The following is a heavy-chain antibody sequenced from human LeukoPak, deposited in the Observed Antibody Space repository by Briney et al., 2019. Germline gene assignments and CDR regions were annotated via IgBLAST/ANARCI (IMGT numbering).Heavy chain of an antibody. J-gene: IGHJ6*02. CDR2: VSPGDSQT. Sequence: GASLQISCKGSGYNFTSYWIGWVRQMPGKGLEWMGIVSPGDSQTTYSPSFQGQVTISVDKSISTAYLQWSRLKASDTAMYYCARSRVVPAAIDADYYHGMDVWGQGTTVTVSS. CDR3: ARSRVVPAAIDADYYHGMDV. D-gene: IGHD2-2*01. CDR1: GYNFTSYW. V-gene: IGHV5-51*01.